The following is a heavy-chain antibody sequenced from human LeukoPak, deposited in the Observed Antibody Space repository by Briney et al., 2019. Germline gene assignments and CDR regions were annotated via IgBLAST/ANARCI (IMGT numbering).Heavy chain of an antibody. J-gene: IGHJ4*02. CDR1: GGSFSGYY. D-gene: IGHD3-10*01. CDR2: INHSGST. V-gene: IGHV4-34*01. CDR3: ARGRRLMVRGWFDY. Sequence: SVTLSLTCAVYGGSFSGYYWSWIRQTPGKGLEWIGEINHSGSTNYNPSLKSRVTISVDTSKNQFSLKLSSVTAADTAVYYCARGRRLMVRGWFDYWGQGTLVTVSS.